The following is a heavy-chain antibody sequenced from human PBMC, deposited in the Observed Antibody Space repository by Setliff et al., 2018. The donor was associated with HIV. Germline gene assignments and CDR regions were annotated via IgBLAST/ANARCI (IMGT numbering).Heavy chain of an antibody. Sequence: SETLSLTCTVSGGSISSHYWSWIRQPPGKGLEWIGEINYSGNTNYNPSLKSRVTISVDKSKNQFSLKLSSVTAADTAVYYCARGPTYNFWSGYYTRASFDPWGQGTLVTVSS. CDR2: INYSGNT. D-gene: IGHD3-3*01. J-gene: IGHJ5*02. CDR1: GGSISSHY. V-gene: IGHV4-59*11. CDR3: ARGPTYNFWSGYYTRASFDP.